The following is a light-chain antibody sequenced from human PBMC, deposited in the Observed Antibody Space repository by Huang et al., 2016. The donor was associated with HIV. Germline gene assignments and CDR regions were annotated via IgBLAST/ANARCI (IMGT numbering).Light chain of an antibody. CDR1: QAISNS. CDR3: QQYFTTPLA. V-gene: IGKV1-NL1*01. Sequence: IKMTQSPSSLSASVGDRVTITCRASQAISNSLVWYQQKPGKAPKRLLFAASRLDSGVPSRFRGSGSGTDYTLTISSLQPDDFATYYCQQYFTTPLAFGGGTKVEIK. CDR2: AAS. J-gene: IGKJ4*01.